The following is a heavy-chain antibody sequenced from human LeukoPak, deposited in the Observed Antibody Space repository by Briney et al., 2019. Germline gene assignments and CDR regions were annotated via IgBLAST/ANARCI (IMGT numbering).Heavy chain of an antibody. Sequence: PGRSLRLSCAASGFTFSSYAMYWVRQAPGKGLEWVAVISYDGSDKFYADSVKGRFTISRDCSKNTLYLQMNSLRPEDTAVYYCARARPSMWIDYWGQGTPVTVSS. CDR1: GFTFSSYA. J-gene: IGHJ4*02. V-gene: IGHV3-30*04. CDR3: ARARPSMWIDY. CDR2: ISYDGSDK. D-gene: IGHD5-12*01.